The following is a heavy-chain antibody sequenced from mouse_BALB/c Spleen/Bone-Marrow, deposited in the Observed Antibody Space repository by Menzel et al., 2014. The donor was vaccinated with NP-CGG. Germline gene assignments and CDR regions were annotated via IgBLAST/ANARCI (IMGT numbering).Heavy chain of an antibody. CDR1: GFSLTTYG. V-gene: IGHV2-9*02. CDR3: AREGAYYRYIDY. D-gene: IGHD2-14*01. CDR2: IWAGGTT. J-gene: IGHJ2*01. Sequence: VMLVESGPGLVAPSQSLSLTCTVSGFSLTTYGIHWVRQPPGKGLEWLGVIWAGGTTIYNSALMSRLSISKDTSKSXVFLKTNSLQTDDTAVYYCAREGAYYRYIDYWGQGTTLTVSS.